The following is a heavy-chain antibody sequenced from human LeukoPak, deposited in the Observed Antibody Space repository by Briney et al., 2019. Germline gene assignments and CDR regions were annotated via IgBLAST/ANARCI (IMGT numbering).Heavy chain of an antibody. CDR2: ISYDGSDK. V-gene: IGHV3-30-3*01. Sequence: PAKSLRLSCAASGFTFSSYAMYWVRQAPGKGLEWVAVISYDGSDKYFADSVEGRFTISRDNSKNTLYLQMNSLRPEDTAVYFCAVGPTVVNTRTYFDYWGQGSPVTVSS. D-gene: IGHD4-23*01. CDR3: AVGPTVVNTRTYFDY. J-gene: IGHJ4*02. CDR1: GFTFSSYA.